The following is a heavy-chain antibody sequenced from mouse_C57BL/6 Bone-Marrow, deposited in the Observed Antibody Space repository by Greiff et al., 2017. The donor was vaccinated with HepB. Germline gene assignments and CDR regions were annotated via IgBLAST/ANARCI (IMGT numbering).Heavy chain of an antibody. D-gene: IGHD1-1*01. Sequence: QVQLKQSGAELVRPGTSVKMSCKASGYTFTNYWIGWAKQRPGHGLEWIGDIYPGGGYTNYNEKFKGKATLTADKSSSTAYMQFSSLTSEDSAIYYCARISPYYYGSRYGYWGQGTTLTVSS. J-gene: IGHJ2*01. CDR2: IYPGGGYT. V-gene: IGHV1-63*01. CDR1: GYTFTNYW. CDR3: ARISPYYYGSRYGY.